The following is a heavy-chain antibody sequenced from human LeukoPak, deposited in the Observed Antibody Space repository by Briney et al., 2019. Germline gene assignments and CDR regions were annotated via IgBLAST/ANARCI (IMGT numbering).Heavy chain of an antibody. V-gene: IGHV1-69*05. J-gene: IGHJ4*02. D-gene: IGHD3-10*01. Sequence: SVKVSCKASGGTFSSYAISWVRQAPGQGLEWMGRIIPIFGTANYAQKFQGRVTITTDESTSTAYMELSSLRSEDTAVYYCATTSDATVLWFGEFDYWGQGTLVTVSS. CDR1: GGTFSSYA. CDR2: IIPIFGTA. CDR3: ATTSDATVLWFGEFDY.